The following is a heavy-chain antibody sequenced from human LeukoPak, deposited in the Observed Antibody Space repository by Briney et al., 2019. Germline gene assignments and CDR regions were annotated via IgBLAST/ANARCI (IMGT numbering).Heavy chain of an antibody. V-gene: IGHV3-48*03. D-gene: IGHD1-26*01. CDR2: NSSSGSTI. CDR3: ASLMGATGY. Sequence: GGSLRLSCAASAFTFSSYEMNWVRQAPGKGLECVSYNSSSGSTIYYAESVKGRFTISRDNAKNSLYLQMNSLRAEDTAVYYCASLMGATGYWGQGTLVRVSS. CDR1: AFTFSSYE. J-gene: IGHJ4*02.